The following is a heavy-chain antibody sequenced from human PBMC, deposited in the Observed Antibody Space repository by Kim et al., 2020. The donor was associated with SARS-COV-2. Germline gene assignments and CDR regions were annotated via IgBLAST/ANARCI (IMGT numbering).Heavy chain of an antibody. CDR2: ISSSSYT. CDR1: GFTFSDYY. Sequence: GGSLRLSCAASGFTFSDYYMSWIRQAPGKGLEWVSYISSSSYTNYADSVKCRFTISRDNAKNSLYLQMNSLRAEDTAVYYCARDRKMGSGWYVHYWGQGTLVTVSS. J-gene: IGHJ4*02. D-gene: IGHD6-19*01. CDR3: ARDRKMGSGWYVHY. V-gene: IGHV3-11*05.